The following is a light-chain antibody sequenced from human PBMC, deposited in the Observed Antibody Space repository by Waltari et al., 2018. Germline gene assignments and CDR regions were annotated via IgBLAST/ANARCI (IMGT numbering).Light chain of an antibody. J-gene: IGKJ1*01. CDR2: WAP. V-gene: IGKV4-1*01. CDR1: QSILYNANDKNY. Sequence: DSVMTQSPDSLAVSLGARATINCKSSQSILYNANDKNYFACYQQRPGHPPTLLIYWAPTRESGVPDRFSGSGSGTDFTLTISSLQAEDVAVYYCQQYYLRGTFGQGTKVEIK. CDR3: QQYYLRGT.